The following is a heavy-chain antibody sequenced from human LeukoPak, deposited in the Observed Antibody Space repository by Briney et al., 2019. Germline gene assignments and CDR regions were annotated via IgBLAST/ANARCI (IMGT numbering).Heavy chain of an antibody. J-gene: IGHJ4*02. CDR1: GGSIKSHF. CDR3: ARDRFYYGGNSCFDY. CDR2: IFHSGST. Sequence: SETLSLTCTVSGGSIKSHFWSWVRQPPGKRLEWIGYIFHSGSTNYNPSLKSRVTISVDTSKNQFSLQLNSVTPEDTAVYYCARDRFYYGGNSCFDYWGQGTLVTVSS. D-gene: IGHD4-23*01. V-gene: IGHV4-59*11.